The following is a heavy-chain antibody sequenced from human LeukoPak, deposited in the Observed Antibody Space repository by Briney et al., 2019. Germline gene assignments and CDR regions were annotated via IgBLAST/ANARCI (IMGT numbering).Heavy chain of an antibody. V-gene: IGHV3-74*01. J-gene: IGHJ4*02. CDR2: TNNDGSST. CDR3: TRSVFPYYFDC. D-gene: IGHD3-10*02. CDR1: GFTFSNYW. Sequence: GGSLRLSCVASGFTFSNYWIHWVRQAPRKGLVWVSRTNNDGSSTTYADFVKGRFTSSRDNAKNTLYLQMDSLRAEDTAVYYCTRSVFPYYFDCWGQGTLVTASS.